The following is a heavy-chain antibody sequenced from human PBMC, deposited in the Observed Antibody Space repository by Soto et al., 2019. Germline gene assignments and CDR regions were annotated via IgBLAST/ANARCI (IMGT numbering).Heavy chain of an antibody. D-gene: IGHD3-22*01. Sequence: QVQLVESGGGVVQPGRSLRLSCAASGLTFSNYAMHWVRQAPGKGLEWVAVISYGGSNKYYADSVKGRFTISRDNSKNTLYLQMDSLRADDAAVYYCARGSNYYDSSGYLLGPKYFDYWGQGTLVTVSS. J-gene: IGHJ4*02. V-gene: IGHV3-30*04. CDR2: ISYGGSNK. CDR3: ARGSNYYDSSGYLLGPKYFDY. CDR1: GLTFSNYA.